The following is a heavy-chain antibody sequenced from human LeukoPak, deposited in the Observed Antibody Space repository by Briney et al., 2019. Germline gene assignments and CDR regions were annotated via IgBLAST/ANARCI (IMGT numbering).Heavy chain of an antibody. Sequence: ASVKVSCKASGYTFTSYGISWVRQAPGQGLEWMGWISAYNGNTNYAQKLQGRVTMTTDTSTSTAYMELRNLKSDDTAVYYCARPYSSSWLGKYYFDYWGQGTPVTVSS. CDR1: GYTFTSYG. CDR2: ISAYNGNT. J-gene: IGHJ4*01. V-gene: IGHV1-18*01. D-gene: IGHD6-13*01. CDR3: ARPYSSSWLGKYYFDY.